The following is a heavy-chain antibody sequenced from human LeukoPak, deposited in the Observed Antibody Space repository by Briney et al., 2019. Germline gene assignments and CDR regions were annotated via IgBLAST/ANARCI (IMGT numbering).Heavy chain of an antibody. D-gene: IGHD3-10*01. V-gene: IGHV4-34*01. Sequence: PSETLSLTCAVYGGSFGGYYWSWIRQPPGKGLEWIGEINHSGSTNYNPSLKSRVTISVDTSKNQFSLKLSSVTAADTAVYYCALMVRGYYYYMDVWGKGTTVTVSS. CDR1: GGSFGGYY. CDR3: ALMVRGYYYYMDV. CDR2: INHSGST. J-gene: IGHJ6*03.